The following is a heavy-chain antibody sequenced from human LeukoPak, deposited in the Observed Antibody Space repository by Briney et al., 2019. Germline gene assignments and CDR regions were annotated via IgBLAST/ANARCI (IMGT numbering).Heavy chain of an antibody. CDR3: ARNDILTFSDAFDI. D-gene: IGHD3-9*01. J-gene: IGHJ3*02. CDR1: GFTFSSYS. V-gene: IGHV3-21*01. Sequence: TGGSLRLSCAASGFTFSSYSMNWVRQAPGKGLEWVSSISSSSNYIYYADSVRGRFTISRDNAKNSLYLQMNSLRAEDTAVYYCARNDILTFSDAFDIWGQGTMVTVSS. CDR2: ISSSSNYI.